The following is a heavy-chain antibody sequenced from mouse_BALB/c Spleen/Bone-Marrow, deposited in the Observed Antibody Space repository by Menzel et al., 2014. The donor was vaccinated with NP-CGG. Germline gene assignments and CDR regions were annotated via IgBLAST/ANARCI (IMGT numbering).Heavy chain of an antibody. CDR1: GFTFSGFG. Sequence: QLQESGGGLVQPGGSRKLSCAASGFTFSGFGMHWVRQAPEKGLEWVAYISSASSTIYYADTVKGRFTISRDNPKNTLFLQMTSLRSEDTAMYYCARGGNYPYYAMDYWGQGTSVTVSS. CDR3: ARGGNYPYYAMDY. D-gene: IGHD2-1*01. V-gene: IGHV5-17*02. J-gene: IGHJ4*01. CDR2: ISSASSTI.